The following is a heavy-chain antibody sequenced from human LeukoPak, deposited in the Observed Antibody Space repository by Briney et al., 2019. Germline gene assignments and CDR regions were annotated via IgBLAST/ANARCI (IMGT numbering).Heavy chain of an antibody. CDR1: GFTFSSYW. Sequence: GGSLRLSCAASGFTFSSYWMSWVRQAPGKGLEWVANIKQDGSEKYYVDSVKGRFTISRDNAKNSLYLQMNSLRAEDTAVYCCARDRLPYYYGSGSRYGMDVWGQGTTVTVSS. CDR2: IKQDGSEK. J-gene: IGHJ6*02. V-gene: IGHV3-7*01. D-gene: IGHD3-10*01. CDR3: ARDRLPYYYGSGSRYGMDV.